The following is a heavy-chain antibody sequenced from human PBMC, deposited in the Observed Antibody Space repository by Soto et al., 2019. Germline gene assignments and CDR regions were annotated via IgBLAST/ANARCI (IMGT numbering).Heavy chain of an antibody. Sequence: ASVKVSCKASGYTFTSYAMHWVRQAPGQRLEWMGWINAGNGNTKYSQKFQGRVTITRDTSASTAYMELSSLRSEDTAVYYCATPLSWNDAQGTSLVYWGQGTLV. CDR3: ATPLSWNDAQGTSLVY. J-gene: IGHJ4*02. CDR2: INAGNGNT. D-gene: IGHD1-1*01. CDR1: GYTFTSYA. V-gene: IGHV1-3*01.